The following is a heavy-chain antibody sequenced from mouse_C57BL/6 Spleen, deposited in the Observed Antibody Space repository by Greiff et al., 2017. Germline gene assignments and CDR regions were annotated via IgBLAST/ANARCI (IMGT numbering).Heavy chain of an antibody. CDR1: GFTFSDYG. V-gene: IGHV5-17*01. Sequence: EVHLVESGGGLVKPGGSLKLSCAASGFTFSDYGMHWVRQAPEKGLEWVAYISSGSSTIYYADTVKGRFTIYRDNAKNTLFLQMTSLTSEDTAMYYCARDYDYDYYAMDYWGQGTSVTVSS. CDR3: ARDYDYDYYAMDY. CDR2: ISSGSSTI. D-gene: IGHD2-4*01. J-gene: IGHJ4*01.